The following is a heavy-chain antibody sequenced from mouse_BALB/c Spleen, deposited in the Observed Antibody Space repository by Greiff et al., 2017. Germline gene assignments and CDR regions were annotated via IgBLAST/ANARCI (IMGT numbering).Heavy chain of an antibody. CDR3: TRSYGNYWYFDV. Sequence: DVKLQESGTVLARPGASVKMSCKASGYSFTSYWMHWVKQRPGQGLEWIGAIYPGNSDTSYNQKFKGKAKLTAVTSASTAYMELSSLTNEDSAVYYCTRSYGNYWYFDVWGAGTTVTVSS. CDR2: IYPGNSDT. V-gene: IGHV1-5*01. D-gene: IGHD2-1*01. J-gene: IGHJ1*01. CDR1: GYSFTSYW.